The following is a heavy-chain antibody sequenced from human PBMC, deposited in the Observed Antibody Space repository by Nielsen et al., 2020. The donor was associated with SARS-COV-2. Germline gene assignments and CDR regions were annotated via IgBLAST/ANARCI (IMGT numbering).Heavy chain of an antibody. CDR3: ASQGVLDSNYSYYYYGMDV. D-gene: IGHD4-11*01. V-gene: IGHV3-33*01. J-gene: IGHJ6*02. CDR2: IWYDGSNK. Sequence: GESLKISCAASGFTFSSYGMHWVRQAPGKGLEWVAVIWYDGSNKYYADSVKGRFTISRDNSKNTLYLQMNSLRAEDTAVYYCASQGVLDSNYSYYYYGMDVWGQGTTVTVPS. CDR1: GFTFSSYG.